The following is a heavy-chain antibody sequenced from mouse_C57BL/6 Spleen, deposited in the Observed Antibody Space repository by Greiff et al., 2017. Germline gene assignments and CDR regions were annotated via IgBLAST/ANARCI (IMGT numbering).Heavy chain of an antibody. CDR1: GFNITNYD. Sequence: EVQLQQSGAELVKPGASVKLSCTASGFNITNYDIHWVKQRTEQGLEWIGRIDPGDGGTKYDPKFKGKATITVDTSSSTAYLELSSLTSEDTAVYYCARCGYYFPYGYWGQGITLT. CDR2: IDPGDGGT. J-gene: IGHJ2*01. D-gene: IGHD2-3*01. V-gene: IGHV14-2*01. CDR3: ARCGYYFPYGY.